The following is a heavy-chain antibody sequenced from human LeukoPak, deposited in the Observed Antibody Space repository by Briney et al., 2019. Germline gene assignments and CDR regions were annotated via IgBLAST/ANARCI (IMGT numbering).Heavy chain of an antibody. CDR1: GFTFGDYA. D-gene: IGHD4-23*01. V-gene: IGHV3-66*01. Sequence: GSLRLSCTASGFTFGDYAMSWVRQAPGKGLEWVSVIYSGGSTYYADSVKGRFTISRDNSKNTLYLQMNSLRAEDTAVYYCAREGGNDYGGNSLDYWGQGTLVTVSS. CDR2: IYSGGST. CDR3: AREGGNDYGGNSLDY. J-gene: IGHJ4*02.